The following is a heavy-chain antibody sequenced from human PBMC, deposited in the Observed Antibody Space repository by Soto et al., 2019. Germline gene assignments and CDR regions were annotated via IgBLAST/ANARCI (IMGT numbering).Heavy chain of an antibody. CDR2: ISYDGSNK. CDR1: GFTFSSYA. V-gene: IGHV3-30-3*01. CDR3: ARIMVGATTLDY. D-gene: IGHD1-26*01. J-gene: IGHJ4*02. Sequence: GGSLRLSCAASGFTFSSYAMHWVRQAPGKGLEWVAVISYDGSNKYYADSVKGRFTISRDNSKNTLYLQMNSLRAEDTAVYYCARIMVGATTLDYWGQGTLVTVSS.